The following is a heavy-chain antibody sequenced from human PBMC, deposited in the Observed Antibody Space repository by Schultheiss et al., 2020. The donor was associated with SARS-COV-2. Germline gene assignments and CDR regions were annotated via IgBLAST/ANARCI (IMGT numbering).Heavy chain of an antibody. Sequence: GESLKISCAASGFTFSSYGMHWVRQAPGKGLEWVAVIWYDGSNKYYADSVKGRFTISRDNAKNSLYLQMNSLRAEDTAVYYCARSITMIVVASGYWGQGTLVTVSS. V-gene: IGHV3-33*01. J-gene: IGHJ4*02. D-gene: IGHD3-22*01. CDR2: IWYDGSNK. CDR1: GFTFSSYG. CDR3: ARSITMIVVASGY.